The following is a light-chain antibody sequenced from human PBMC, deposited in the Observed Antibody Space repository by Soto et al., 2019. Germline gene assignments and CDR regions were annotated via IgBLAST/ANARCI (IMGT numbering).Light chain of an antibody. J-gene: IGKJ1*01. Sequence: DIQMTQSPSTLSASVGDTVTVTCLASQSVSGWLAWYQQKPGKAPKLLIYDASSLESGVPSRFSGSGSGTEFTLTISSMQPDDFATYFCQQSYSRPRTFGQGTKVDIK. CDR1: QSVSGW. V-gene: IGKV1-5*01. CDR3: QQSYSRPRT. CDR2: DAS.